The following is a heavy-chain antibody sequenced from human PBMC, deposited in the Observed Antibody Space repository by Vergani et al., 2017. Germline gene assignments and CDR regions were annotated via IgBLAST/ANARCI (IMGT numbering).Heavy chain of an antibody. J-gene: IGHJ4*02. Sequence: QVQLQESGPGLVKPSETLSLTCAVYGGSFSGYYWSWIRQPPGKGLEWIGEINHSGSTNYNPSLKSRVTISVDTSKNQFSLKLSSVTAADTAVYYCARGRGRRATVTLDYWGQGTLVTVSS. CDR2: INHSGST. CDR1: GGSFSGYY. V-gene: IGHV4-34*01. CDR3: ARGRGRRATVTLDY. D-gene: IGHD4-11*01.